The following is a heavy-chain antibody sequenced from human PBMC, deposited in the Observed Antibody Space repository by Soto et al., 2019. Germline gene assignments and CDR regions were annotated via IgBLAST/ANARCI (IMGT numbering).Heavy chain of an antibody. V-gene: IGHV3-23*01. CDR2: ISGSGGST. CDR1: GFTFSSYA. CDR3: ARGSYCTNGVCYPLAFDY. Sequence: GGSLRLSCAASGFTFSSYAMSWVRQAPGKGLEWVSAISGSGGSTYYADSVKGRFTISRDNSKNTLYLQMNSLRAEDTAVYYCARGSYCTNGVCYPLAFDYWGQGTLVTVSS. D-gene: IGHD2-8*01. J-gene: IGHJ4*02.